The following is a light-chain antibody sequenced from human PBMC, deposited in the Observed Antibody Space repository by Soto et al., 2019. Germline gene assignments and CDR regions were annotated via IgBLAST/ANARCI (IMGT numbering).Light chain of an antibody. Sequence: QSALTQPAPVSGSPGQSITISCTGTSSDVGGYNYVSWYQQHPGKAPKLMIYDVSNRPSGVSNRFSGSKSGNTASLTISGLQAVDEADYYCSSYTSSSTLGVFGGGTKLTVL. V-gene: IGLV2-14*01. CDR1: SSDVGGYNY. J-gene: IGLJ3*02. CDR3: SSYTSSSTLGV. CDR2: DVS.